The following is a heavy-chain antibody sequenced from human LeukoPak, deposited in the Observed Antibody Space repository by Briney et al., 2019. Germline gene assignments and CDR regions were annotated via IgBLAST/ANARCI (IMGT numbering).Heavy chain of an antibody. CDR1: GGSISSGGYS. J-gene: IGHJ6*02. CDR3: ARDRKVVRGVSYGMDV. Sequence: SETLSLTCAVSGGSISSGGYSWSWIRQPPGKGLEWIGYIYHSGGTYYNPSLKSRVTISVDRSKNQFSLKLSSVTAADTAVYYCARDRKVVRGVSYGMDVWGQGTTVTVSS. CDR2: IYHSGGT. D-gene: IGHD3-10*01. V-gene: IGHV4-30-2*01.